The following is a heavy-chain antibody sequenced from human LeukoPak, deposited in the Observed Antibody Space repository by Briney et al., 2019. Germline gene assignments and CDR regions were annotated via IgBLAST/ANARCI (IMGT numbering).Heavy chain of an antibody. Sequence: PSETLSLTCKVSGVSISDYYWSWTRQPPGKGLEWIGYIYNSGSVYYSPSLKNRVTLSVDTSKNQFSLKLSSVTAADTAVYYCARGIPGDYWGQGALVTVSS. V-gene: IGHV4-59*01. J-gene: IGHJ4*02. CDR1: GVSISDYY. CDR2: IYNSGSV. CDR3: ARGIPGDY. D-gene: IGHD2-21*01.